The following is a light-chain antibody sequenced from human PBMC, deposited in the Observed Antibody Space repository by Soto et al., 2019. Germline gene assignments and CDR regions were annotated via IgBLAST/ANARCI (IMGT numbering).Light chain of an antibody. CDR2: GSS. CDR1: QSVSNF. CDR3: QHYNSYSEA. Sequence: EIVLTQSPATLSLSPGERATLSCRASQSVSNFLVWYQQKPGQAPRLLISGSSNRATGIPARFSGSGSGTDFTLTISSLQPDDFATYYCQHYNSYSEAFGQGTKVDIK. V-gene: IGKV3-11*01. J-gene: IGKJ1*01.